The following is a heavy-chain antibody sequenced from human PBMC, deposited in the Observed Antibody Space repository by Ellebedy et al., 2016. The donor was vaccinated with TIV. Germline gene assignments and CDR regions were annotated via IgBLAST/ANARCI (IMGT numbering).Heavy chain of an antibody. J-gene: IGHJ4*02. Sequence: AASVKVSCKASGGTFSSYAISWVRQAPGQGLEWMGWISAYNGNTNYAQKLQGRVTMTTDTSTSTAYMELRNLRSDDTAVYYCARPKGSYYNAFDYWGQGTLVTVSS. V-gene: IGHV1-18*01. CDR2: ISAYNGNT. CDR1: GGTFSSYA. CDR3: ARPKGSYYNAFDY. D-gene: IGHD3-10*01.